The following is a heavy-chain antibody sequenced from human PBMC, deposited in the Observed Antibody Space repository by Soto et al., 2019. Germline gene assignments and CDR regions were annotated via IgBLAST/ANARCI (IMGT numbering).Heavy chain of an antibody. CDR1: GGSISSYY. CDR3: AREGRPAAPGTTAHYYYYAMDV. V-gene: IGHV4-4*07. J-gene: IGHJ6*02. D-gene: IGHD6-13*01. Sequence: SETLSLTCTVSGGSISSYYWSWIRQPAGKGLKWIGRIYTSVSTNYNPSLKSRVTMSVDTSKNQFSLKLSSVTAADTAVYYCAREGRPAAPGTTAHYYYYAMDVWGQGTSVTVSS. CDR2: IYTSVST.